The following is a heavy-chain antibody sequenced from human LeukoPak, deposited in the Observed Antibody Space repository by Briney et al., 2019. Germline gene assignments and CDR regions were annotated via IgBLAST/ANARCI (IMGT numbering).Heavy chain of an antibody. D-gene: IGHD2-21*02. Sequence: SETLSLTCAIYGWSFSGYYWSWIRQPPGKGLEWIREINHRGSTNYNPSLKSRVTISVDTSRNSFSLELSSVTAADTAVYYCARVGYCGDDCYPFDYWGQGTLTTISS. V-gene: IGHV4-34*01. CDR2: INHRGST. J-gene: IGHJ4*02. CDR1: GWSFSGYY. CDR3: ARVGYCGDDCYPFDY.